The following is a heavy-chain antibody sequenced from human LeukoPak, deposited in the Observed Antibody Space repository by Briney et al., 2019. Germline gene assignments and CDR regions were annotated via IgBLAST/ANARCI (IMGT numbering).Heavy chain of an antibody. CDR3: ARDYDYVWGSYGAY. CDR2: ISSSSSTI. Sequence: GGSLRLSCVASGFTFSSYSMNWVRQAPGKGLEWVSYISSSSSTIYYADSVKGRFTISRDNAKNSLYLQMNSLRAEDTAVYYCARDYDYVWGSYGAYWGQGTLVTVSS. D-gene: IGHD3-16*01. CDR1: GFTFSSYS. V-gene: IGHV3-48*01. J-gene: IGHJ4*02.